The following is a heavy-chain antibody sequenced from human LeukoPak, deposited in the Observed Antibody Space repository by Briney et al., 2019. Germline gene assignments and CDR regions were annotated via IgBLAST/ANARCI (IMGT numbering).Heavy chain of an antibody. CDR1: GGSFSIPDYTYY. CDR2: IYDSGTT. CDR3: ARLTGSYYDY. D-gene: IGHD1-26*01. Sequence: KSSETLSLTCTISGGSFSIPDYTYYWGWIRQPPGKGLEWIGSIYDSGTTYYDSSLKSRVTISLDTPKNLFSLNLTSVTAADTAVFYCARLTGSYYDYWGQGTLVTVSS. V-gene: IGHV4-39*07. J-gene: IGHJ4*02.